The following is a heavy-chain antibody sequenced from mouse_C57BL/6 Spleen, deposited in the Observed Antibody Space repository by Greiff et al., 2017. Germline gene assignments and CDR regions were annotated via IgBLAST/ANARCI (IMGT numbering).Heavy chain of an antibody. CDR2: ISSGSSTI. Sequence: DVKLVESGGGLVKPGGSLKLSCAASGFTFSDYGMHWVRQAPEKGLEWVAYISSGSSTIYYADTVKGRFTISRDNAKNTLFLQMTSLRSEDTAMYYCARNLYDPYAMDYWGQGTSVTVSS. V-gene: IGHV5-17*01. J-gene: IGHJ4*01. D-gene: IGHD2-3*01. CDR3: ARNLYDPYAMDY. CDR1: GFTFSDYG.